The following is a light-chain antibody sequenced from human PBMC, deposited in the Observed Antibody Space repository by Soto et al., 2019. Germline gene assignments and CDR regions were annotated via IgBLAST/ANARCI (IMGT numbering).Light chain of an antibody. V-gene: IGLV1-51*01. CDR1: SSNIGGNS. CDR3: GSWDSSLSAYV. J-gene: IGLJ1*01. Sequence: SVLTQPPSVSAAPGQKVTSSYSGSSSNIGGNSVSWYQQLPGTAPKLLIYDDNKRPSGVPDRFSGSKSGTSATLGLTGFQTGDEADYYCGSWDSSLSAYVFGTGTKVTV. CDR2: DDN.